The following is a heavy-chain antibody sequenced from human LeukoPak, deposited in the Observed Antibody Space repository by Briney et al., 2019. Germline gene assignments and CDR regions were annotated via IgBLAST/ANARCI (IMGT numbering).Heavy chain of an antibody. CDR1: GGSFSGYY. Sequence: PSETLSLTCAVYGGSFSGYYWSWIRQPPGKGLEWIGEINHSGSTNYNPSLKSRVTISVDTSKNQFSLNLSSLTAADTAVYYCATIAVAGDWFDPWGQGTLATVSS. CDR3: ATIAVAGDWFDP. V-gene: IGHV4-34*01. CDR2: INHSGST. J-gene: IGHJ5*02. D-gene: IGHD6-19*01.